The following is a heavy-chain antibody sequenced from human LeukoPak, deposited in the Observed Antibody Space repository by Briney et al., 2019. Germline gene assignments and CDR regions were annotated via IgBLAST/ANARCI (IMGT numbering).Heavy chain of an antibody. J-gene: IGHJ5*02. CDR1: GFTFSDYS. Sequence: GGSLTLSCAASGFTFSDYSMRWIRHAPGKGVEGISYISRRGRAIYYADCVKGRFTISRHNPKNALYLKMNTVRPEYTAVYYCARDRWNYYSGTYALDPWGQGTLVSVSS. D-gene: IGHD3-10*01. V-gene: IGHV3-11*01. CDR2: ISRRGRAI. CDR3: ARDRWNYYSGTYALDP.